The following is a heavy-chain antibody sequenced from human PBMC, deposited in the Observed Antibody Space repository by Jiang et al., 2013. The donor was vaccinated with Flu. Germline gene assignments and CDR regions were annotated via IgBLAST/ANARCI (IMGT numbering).Heavy chain of an antibody. CDR3: TRGDDSSGYYLGYFDY. CDR2: TT. V-gene: IGHV3-49*02. J-gene: IGHJ4*02. Sequence: TTEYAASVKGRFTISRDDSKSIAYLQMNSLKTEDTAVYYCTRGDDSSGYYLGYFDYWGQGTLVTVSS. D-gene: IGHD3-22*01.